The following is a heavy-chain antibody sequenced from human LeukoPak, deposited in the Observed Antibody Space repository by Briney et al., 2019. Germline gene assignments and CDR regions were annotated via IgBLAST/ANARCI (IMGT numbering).Heavy chain of an antibody. J-gene: IGHJ4*02. D-gene: IGHD6-6*01. Sequence: SETLSLNCTVLGGHISSSSYYWGWIRQPPGKRLEWIGSIYYSGSTYYNPSLKSRVTIFVDTSKKQFSLKLSFMTAADTAVYYCARRAARPERYFDYWGQGTLVTVSS. CDR3: ARRAARPERYFDY. CDR1: GGHISSSSYY. V-gene: IGHV4-39*01. CDR2: IYYSGST.